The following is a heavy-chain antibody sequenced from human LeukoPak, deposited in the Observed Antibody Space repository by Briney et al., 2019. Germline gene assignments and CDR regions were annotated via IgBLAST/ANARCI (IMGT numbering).Heavy chain of an antibody. D-gene: IGHD6-13*01. J-gene: IGHJ5*02. V-gene: IGHV4-39*01. CDR3: ARQHIAAAGTGWFDP. Sequence: SETLSLTCTVSGSSISSSSYYWGWIRQPPGKGLGWIGSIYYSGSTYYNPSLKSRVTISVDTSKNQFSLKRSSVTAADTAVYYCARQHIAAAGTGWFDPWGQGTLVTVSS. CDR1: GSSISSSSYY. CDR2: IYYSGST.